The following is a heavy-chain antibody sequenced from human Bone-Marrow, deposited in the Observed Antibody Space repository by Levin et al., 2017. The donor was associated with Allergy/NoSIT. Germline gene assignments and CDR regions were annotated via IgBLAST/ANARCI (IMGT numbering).Heavy chain of an antibody. D-gene: IGHD1-26*01. V-gene: IGHV2-5*05. CDR2: IYSDDDK. CDR3: ARRWKEGGSYMAFDY. J-gene: IGHJ4*02. CDR1: GFSLSTTDVG. Sequence: ASGPTLVKPTQTLTLTCTFSGFSLSTTDVGVGWIRQPPGKALEWLALIYSDDDKRYGPSVKSRVTITKDTSKNQVVLSLTNMDPVDTATYYCARRWKEGGSYMAFDYWGQGTLVTVSS.